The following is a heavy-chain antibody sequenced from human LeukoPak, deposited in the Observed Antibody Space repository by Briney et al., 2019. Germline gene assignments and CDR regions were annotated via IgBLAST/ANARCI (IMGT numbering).Heavy chain of an antibody. V-gene: IGHV1-18*04. CDR2: ISAYNGNT. Sequence: ASVKVSCKASVYTFTNYGIRWLRQPPGQGLEWMGWISAYNGNTNYAQKLQGRVTVTTDTSTSTAYMELRSLRSDDTAMYYCARDYYYNRLYYFDCWGQGTLVTVSS. D-gene: IGHD3-22*01. CDR1: VYTFTNYG. CDR3: ARDYYYNRLYYFDC. J-gene: IGHJ4*02.